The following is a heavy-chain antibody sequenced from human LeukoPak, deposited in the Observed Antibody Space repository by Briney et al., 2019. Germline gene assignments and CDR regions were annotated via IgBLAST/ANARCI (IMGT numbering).Heavy chain of an antibody. V-gene: IGHV1-2*02. CDR3: ARDETGTWYYDILTGYYSFDY. D-gene: IGHD3-9*01. Sequence: KPGASVKVSCKASGYTFTGYYMHWVRQAPGQGLEWMGWINPNSGGTNYAQKFQGRVTMTRDTSISTAYMELSRLRSDDTAVYYCARDETGTWYYDILTGYYSFDYWGQGTLVTVSS. CDR1: GYTFTGYY. J-gene: IGHJ4*02. CDR2: INPNSGGT.